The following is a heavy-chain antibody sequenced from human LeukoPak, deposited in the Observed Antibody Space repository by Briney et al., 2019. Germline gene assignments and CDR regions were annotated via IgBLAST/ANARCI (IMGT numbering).Heavy chain of an antibody. J-gene: IGHJ4*02. CDR1: GYTFTGYY. D-gene: IGHD3-10*01. CDR3: ARDSRGYYGSGSPDY. CDR2: INPNSGGT. V-gene: IGHV1-2*02. Sequence: ASVKVSCKASGYTFTGYYMHWVRQAPGQGLEWMGWINPNSGGTNYAQKFQGRVTMTWDTSISAAYMELSRLRSDDTAVYYCARDSRGYYGSGSPDYWGQGPLVTVSS.